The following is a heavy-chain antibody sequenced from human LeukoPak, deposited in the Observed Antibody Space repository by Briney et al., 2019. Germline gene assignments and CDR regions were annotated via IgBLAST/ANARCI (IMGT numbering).Heavy chain of an antibody. D-gene: IGHD1-26*01. J-gene: IGHJ4*02. CDR3: ARDRNQFYSGTCYY. V-gene: IGHV1-8*01. CDR2: MNPNSGNT. Sequence: ASVKVSCKASGYTFTSYDINWVRQATGQGLEWMGWMNPNSGNTGYAQKFQGRVTMTRNTSISTAYMELSSLRSEDTAVYYCARDRNQFYSGTCYYWGQGTLVTVSS. CDR1: GYTFTSYD.